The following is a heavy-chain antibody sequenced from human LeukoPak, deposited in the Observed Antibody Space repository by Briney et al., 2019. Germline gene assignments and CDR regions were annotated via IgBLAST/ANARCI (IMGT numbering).Heavy chain of an antibody. CDR1: GYSSTTYW. V-gene: IGHV5-51*01. CDR2: IYLGDSDT. D-gene: IGHD3-10*01. CDR3: ARVWGGSGSYYKYFDY. Sequence: PGESLKISCKGSGYSSTTYWIGWVRQMPGEGLEWMGIIYLGDSDTRYSPSFQGQVTISADKSISTAYLQWSSLKASDTAMYYCARVWGGSGSYYKYFDYWGQGTLVTVSS. J-gene: IGHJ4*02.